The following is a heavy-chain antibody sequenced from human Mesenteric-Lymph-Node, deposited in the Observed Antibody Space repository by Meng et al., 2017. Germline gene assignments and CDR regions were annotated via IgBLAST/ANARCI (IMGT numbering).Heavy chain of an antibody. CDR2: INPSGGST. Sequence: ASVKVSCKASGYTFTSYYMHWVRQAPGQGLEWMGIINPSGGSTSYAQKFQGRVTMTRDTSTSTVYMELSSLRSEDTAVYYCASNDVLMVYAPYYYGMDVWGQGTTVTVSS. CDR1: GYTFTSYY. CDR3: ASNDVLMVYAPYYYGMDV. D-gene: IGHD2-8*01. J-gene: IGHJ6*02. V-gene: IGHV1-46*01.